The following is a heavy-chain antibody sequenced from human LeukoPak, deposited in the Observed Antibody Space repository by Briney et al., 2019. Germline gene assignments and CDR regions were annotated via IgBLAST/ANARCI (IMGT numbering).Heavy chain of an antibody. V-gene: IGHV1-8*01. CDR3: AREYYYDSSGYYSDQFDY. Sequence: ASVKVSCKASGYTFTSYDINWVRQATGQGLEWMGWMNPNSGNTGYAQKFQGRVTMTRDTSISTAYMELSRLSSDDTAVYYCAREYYYDSSGYYSDQFDYWGQGTLVTVSS. J-gene: IGHJ4*02. CDR2: MNPNSGNT. D-gene: IGHD3-22*01. CDR1: GYTFTSYD.